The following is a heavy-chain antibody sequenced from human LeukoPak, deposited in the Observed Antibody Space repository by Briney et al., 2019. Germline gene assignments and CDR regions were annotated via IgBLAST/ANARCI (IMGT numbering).Heavy chain of an antibody. Sequence: GGSLRLSCAASGFTFSSYAMSWVRQAPGKGLEWVSYISSSSSTIYYADSVKGRFTISRDNAKNSLYLQMNSLRAEDTAVYYCARGTHYYDSSGYYYWGQGTLVTVSS. CDR3: ARGTHYYDSSGYYY. CDR2: ISSSSSTI. V-gene: IGHV3-48*01. J-gene: IGHJ4*02. CDR1: GFTFSSYA. D-gene: IGHD3-22*01.